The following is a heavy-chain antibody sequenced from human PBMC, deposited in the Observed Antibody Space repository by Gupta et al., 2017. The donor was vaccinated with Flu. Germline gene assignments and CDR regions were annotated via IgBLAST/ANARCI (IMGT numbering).Heavy chain of an antibody. Sequence: RLSCAASGFSFSSDSMNWVRQVPGKGLEWIAYISSFGTSKHYADSVKGRFTTSRDNAKNSLYLQMNSLRAEDTAVYYCARATVTMSWEQGTLVTGSS. D-gene: IGHD4-17*01. CDR2: ISSFGTSK. CDR3: ARATVTMS. CDR1: GFSFSSDS. V-gene: IGHV3-48*01. J-gene: IGHJ5*02.